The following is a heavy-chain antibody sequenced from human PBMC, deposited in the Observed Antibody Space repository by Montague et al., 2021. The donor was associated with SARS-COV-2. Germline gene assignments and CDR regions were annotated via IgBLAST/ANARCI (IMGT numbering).Heavy chain of an antibody. CDR3: VRDGYTHVDY. CDR2: QHYSWIT. D-gene: IGHD5-24*01. CDR1: GASISSSSYY. J-gene: IGHJ4*02. Sequence: SETLSLTCTVYGASISSSSYYWGRIRQPPGKGLAWIGNQHYSWITYTNPSLRNRVTMSVDTSQNQFSLKLSSVTAADTAVYYCVRDGYTHVDYWGQGTLVTVSS. V-gene: IGHV4-39*02.